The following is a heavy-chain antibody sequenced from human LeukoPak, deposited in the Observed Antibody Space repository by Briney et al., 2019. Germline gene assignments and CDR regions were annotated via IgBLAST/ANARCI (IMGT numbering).Heavy chain of an antibody. D-gene: IGHD5-12*01. CDR2: INHSGST. V-gene: IGHV4-34*01. J-gene: IGHJ5*02. Sequence: SETLSLTCAVYGGSFSGYYWSWIRQPPGKGLEWIGEINHSGSTNYNPSLKSRVTISVGTSKNQFSLKLSSVTAADTAVYYCARDTGYILNWFDPWGQGTLVTVSS. CDR1: GGSFSGYY. CDR3: ARDTGYILNWFDP.